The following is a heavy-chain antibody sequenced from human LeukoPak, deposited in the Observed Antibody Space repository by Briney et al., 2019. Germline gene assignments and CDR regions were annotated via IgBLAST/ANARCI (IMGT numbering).Heavy chain of an antibody. CDR2: ISGSGGST. D-gene: IGHD2-21*01. Sequence: AGGSLRLSCAASGFTFSSYAMSWVRQAPGKGLEWVSAISGSGGSTYNADSVKGRFTISRDNSKNTLYLQMNSLRAEDTAVYYCAKFLPTHIVVANYYFDYWGQGTLVTVSS. J-gene: IGHJ4*02. V-gene: IGHV3-23*01. CDR3: AKFLPTHIVVANYYFDY. CDR1: GFTFSSYA.